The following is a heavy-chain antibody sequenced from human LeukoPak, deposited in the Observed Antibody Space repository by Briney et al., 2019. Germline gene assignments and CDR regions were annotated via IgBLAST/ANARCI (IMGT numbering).Heavy chain of an antibody. CDR1: GFTFSSYW. J-gene: IGHJ4*02. Sequence: QPGGSLRLSCAASGFTFSSYWMSWVRQAPGKGLEWVANIKQDGSEKYYVDSVKGRFTISRDNAKNSLYLQMNSLRAEDTAVYYCARSPSYIGWFGELSGHFDYWGQGTLVTVSS. CDR3: ARSPSYIGWFGELSGHFDY. V-gene: IGHV3-7*01. D-gene: IGHD3-10*01. CDR2: IKQDGSEK.